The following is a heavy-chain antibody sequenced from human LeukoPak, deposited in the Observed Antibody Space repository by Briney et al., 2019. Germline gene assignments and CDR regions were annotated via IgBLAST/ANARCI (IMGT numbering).Heavy chain of an antibody. Sequence: SETLSLTCTVSGGSISSSSYYWGWIRQPPGKGLEWIGSIYYSGSTYYNPSLKSRVTISVDTSKNQFSLKLSSVTAADTAVYYCARALDSSGYYSYFDYWGQGTLVTVSS. V-gene: IGHV4-39*07. CDR1: GGSISSSSYY. D-gene: IGHD3-22*01. CDR3: ARALDSSGYYSYFDY. J-gene: IGHJ4*02. CDR2: IYYSGST.